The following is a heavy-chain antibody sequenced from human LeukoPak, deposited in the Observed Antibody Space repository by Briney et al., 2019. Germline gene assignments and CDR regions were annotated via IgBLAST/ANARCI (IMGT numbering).Heavy chain of an antibody. Sequence: SETLSLTCTVSGGSISSSSNYWGWIRQPPGKGLEWIGSIYYSGSTYYNPSLKSRVTISVDTSKNQFSLKLSSVTAADTAVYYCARVPLSIAAAGTGWGQGTLVTVSS. CDR2: IYYSGST. D-gene: IGHD6-13*01. V-gene: IGHV4-39*07. CDR3: ARVPLSIAAAGTG. CDR1: GGSISSSSNY. J-gene: IGHJ4*02.